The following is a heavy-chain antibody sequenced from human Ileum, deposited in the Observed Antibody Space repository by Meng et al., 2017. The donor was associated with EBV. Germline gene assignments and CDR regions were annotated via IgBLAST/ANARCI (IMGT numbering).Heavy chain of an antibody. CDR1: GGSIRSSNW. CDR3: ARVGQWLPIDY. Sequence: VELDESGPVRVKPSCTRSLTCAVSGGSIRSSNWWSWVRQPPGKGLELIVEIYHSGSNNYNPSLKSRVTISLDKSKTLFSLKLSSVTAADTAVYYCARVGQWLPIDYWGQGTLVTVSS. D-gene: IGHD6-19*01. V-gene: IGHV4-4*02. CDR2: IYHSGSN. J-gene: IGHJ4*02.